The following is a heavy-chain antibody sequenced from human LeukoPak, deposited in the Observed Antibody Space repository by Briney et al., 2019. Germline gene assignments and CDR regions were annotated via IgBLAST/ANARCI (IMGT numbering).Heavy chain of an antibody. D-gene: IGHD2-15*01. CDR2: IIPIFGTA. CDR3: ARGCSGGSCYNDYGMDV. Sequence: SVKVSCKASGGTFSSYAISWVRQAPGQGLEWMGGIIPIFGTANYAQKSQGRVTITADESTSTAYMELSSLRSEDTAVYYCARGCSGGSCYNDYGMDVWGQGTTVTVSS. V-gene: IGHV1-69*13. CDR1: GGTFSSYA. J-gene: IGHJ6*02.